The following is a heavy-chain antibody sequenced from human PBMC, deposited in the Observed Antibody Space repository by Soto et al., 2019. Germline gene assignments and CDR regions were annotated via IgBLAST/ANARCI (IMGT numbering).Heavy chain of an antibody. Sequence: PSETLSLTCTVSGGSLSSSSYYWGWIRQPPGKGLEWIGSIYYSGSTYYNPSLKSRVTISVDTSKNQFSLKLSSVTAADTAVYYCAYDILTGPFDYWGQGTLVTVPQ. CDR1: GGSLSSSSYY. CDR3: AYDILTGPFDY. J-gene: IGHJ4*02. D-gene: IGHD3-9*01. V-gene: IGHV4-39*01. CDR2: IYYSGST.